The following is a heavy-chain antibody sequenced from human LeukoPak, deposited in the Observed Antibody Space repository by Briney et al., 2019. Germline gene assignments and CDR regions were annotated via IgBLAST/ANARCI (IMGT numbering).Heavy chain of an antibody. CDR1: GFTFSDYW. V-gene: IGHV3-7*01. J-gene: IGHJ4*02. CDR2: IKPDGSEK. D-gene: IGHD2-8*01. Sequence: SGGSLRLSCAASGFTFSDYWMTWVRQAPGKGLEWVANIKPDGSEKYYVDSVRGRFTISRDNAKSSLFLQMNDLRAEDTAVYYCAKGGRGNGEVYWGQGTLVTVSS. CDR3: AKGGRGNGEVY.